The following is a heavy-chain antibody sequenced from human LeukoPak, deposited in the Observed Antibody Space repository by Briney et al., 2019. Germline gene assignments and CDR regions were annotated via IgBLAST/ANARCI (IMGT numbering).Heavy chain of an antibody. CDR1: GGTFSSYA. D-gene: IGHD4-17*01. CDR3: ARDIPDYGDYGWYFDL. V-gene: IGHV1-69*13. Sequence: VASVKVSCKASGGTFSSYAISWVRQAPGQGLEWMGGIIPIFGTANYAQKFQGRVTITADESTSTAYMELSSLRSEDTAVYYCARDIPDYGDYGWYFDLWGRGTLVTVSS. J-gene: IGHJ2*01. CDR2: IIPIFGTA.